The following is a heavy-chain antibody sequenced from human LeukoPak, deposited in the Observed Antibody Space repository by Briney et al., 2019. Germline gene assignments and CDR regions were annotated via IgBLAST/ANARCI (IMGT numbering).Heavy chain of an antibody. D-gene: IGHD3-10*01. CDR1: GFTFSSYW. J-gene: IGHJ6*04. CDR3: AGDPPPTFNYGSGRGYYYGMDV. CDR2: IKQDGSEK. V-gene: IGHV3-7*03. Sequence: GGSLSLSCAASGFTFSSYWMSWVRQAPGKGLEWVANIKQDGSEKYYVDSVKGRFTISRDNAKNSLYLQMNSLRAEDTAVYYCAGDPPPTFNYGSGRGYYYGMDVWGKGTTVTVSS.